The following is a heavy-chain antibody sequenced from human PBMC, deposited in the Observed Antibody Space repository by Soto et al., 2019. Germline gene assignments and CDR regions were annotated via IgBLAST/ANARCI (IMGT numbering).Heavy chain of an antibody. CDR1: GYTFTSYG. D-gene: IGHD1-26*01. Sequence: ASVKVSCKASGYTFTSYGISCVRQAPGQGLEWMGWISAYNGNTNYAQKLQGRVTMTTDTSTSTAYMELRSLRSDDTAVYYCARPRGIVGATHFDYWGQGTLVTVSS. CDR3: ARPRGIVGATHFDY. J-gene: IGHJ4*02. CDR2: ISAYNGNT. V-gene: IGHV1-18*01.